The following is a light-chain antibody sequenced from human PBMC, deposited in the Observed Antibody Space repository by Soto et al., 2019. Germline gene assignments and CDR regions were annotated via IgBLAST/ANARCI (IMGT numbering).Light chain of an antibody. CDR2: RTS. V-gene: IGKV3-15*01. J-gene: IGKJ2*01. CDR3: QQYKTWPEYT. CDR1: QNVGYD. Sequence: EMVMTQSPATLSVSPGEGATLSCRASQNVGYDLAWYQQKPGQAPRLLIFRTSTRVTGIPARFSGSGSGTEFPRTITSLQSEDFAVYYCQQYKTWPEYTFRQGTKLEI.